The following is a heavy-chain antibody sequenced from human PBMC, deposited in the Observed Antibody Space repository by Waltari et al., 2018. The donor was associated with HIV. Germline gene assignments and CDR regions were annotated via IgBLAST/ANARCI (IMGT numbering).Heavy chain of an antibody. Sequence: QVQLVESGGGVVQPGRSLRLSCAASGFTFSNHGMHWLRQAPGKGLEGGAFLSYDGSDKYYADSVRGRFTISRNNSKNTLYLQMNNLRAEDTAVYFCARRGVLTYYYTMDVWGQGTTVTVSS. V-gene: IGHV3-33*05. CDR3: ARRGVLTYYYTMDV. CDR2: LSYDGSDK. J-gene: IGHJ6*02. D-gene: IGHD3-10*01. CDR1: GFTFSNHG.